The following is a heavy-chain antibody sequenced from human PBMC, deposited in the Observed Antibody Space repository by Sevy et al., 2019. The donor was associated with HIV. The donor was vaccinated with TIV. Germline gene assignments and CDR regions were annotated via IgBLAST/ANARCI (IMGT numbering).Heavy chain of an antibody. CDR1: GYSFTSYW. CDR3: ARHYYDSSGYYSRAGAFDI. J-gene: IGHJ3*02. CDR2: IYPGDSDT. Sequence: GESLKISCKGSGYSFTSYWIGWVRQMPGKGLEWMGIIYPGDSDTRYSPSFQGQVTISADKSIGTAYLQWSSLKASDTARYYCARHYYDSSGYYSRAGAFDIWGQGTMVTVSS. D-gene: IGHD3-22*01. V-gene: IGHV5-51*01.